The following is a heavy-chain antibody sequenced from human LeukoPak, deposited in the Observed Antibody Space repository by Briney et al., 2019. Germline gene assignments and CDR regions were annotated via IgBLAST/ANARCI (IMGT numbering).Heavy chain of an antibody. V-gene: IGHV3-23*01. J-gene: IGHJ4*02. CDR1: EFTFSSYW. D-gene: IGHD3-9*01. CDR3: AKDPKNIRYFDRYFDY. CDR2: ISGSGGST. Sequence: TGGSLRLSCAASEFTFSSYWMIWVRQAPGKGLEWVSAISGSGGSTYYADSVKGRFTISRDNSKNTLYLQMNSLRAEDTAVYYCAKDPKNIRYFDRYFDYWGQGTLVTVSS.